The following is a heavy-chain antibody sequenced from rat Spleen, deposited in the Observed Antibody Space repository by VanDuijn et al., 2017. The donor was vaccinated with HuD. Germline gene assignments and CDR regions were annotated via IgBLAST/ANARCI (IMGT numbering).Heavy chain of an antibody. V-gene: IGHV5S13*01. CDR3: ARHEDYGGYSKDYFEY. J-gene: IGHJ1*01. D-gene: IGHD1-11*01. CDR1: GFIFSNYG. CDR2: ISTGGGYT. Sequence: EVQLVESGGGLVQPGRSMKLSCAASGFIFSNYGMYWIRQAPTKGLEWVASISTGGGYTYYRDSVKGRFTISRDNAKNTLYLQMNSLRSEDTATYYCARHEDYGGYSKDYFEYWGPGTMVTVSS.